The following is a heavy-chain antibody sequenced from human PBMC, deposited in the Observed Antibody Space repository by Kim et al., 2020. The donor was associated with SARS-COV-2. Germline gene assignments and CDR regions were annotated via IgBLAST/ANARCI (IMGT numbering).Heavy chain of an antibody. J-gene: IGHJ6*02. CDR2: ISYDGSNK. Sequence: GGSLRLSCAASGFTFSSYAMHWVRQAPGKGLEWVAVISYDGSNKYYADSVKGRFTISRDNSKNTVYLQMNSLRAEDTAVYYCATSGSGSYYYYGMDIWGQGTTVTVSS. CDR3: ATSGSGSYYYYGMDI. V-gene: IGHV3-30-3*01. D-gene: IGHD3-10*01. CDR1: GFTFSSYA.